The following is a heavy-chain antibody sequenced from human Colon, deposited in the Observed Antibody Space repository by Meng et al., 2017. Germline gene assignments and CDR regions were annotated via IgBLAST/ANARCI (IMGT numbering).Heavy chain of an antibody. V-gene: IGHV4-30-4*01. J-gene: IGHJ4*02. CDR1: NGSINSADYY. CDR2: IHSSGNT. Sequence: QVQLQESGPGPGKPSQTLSLTCTISNGSINSADYYWNWIRQPPGKGPEWLGYIHSSGNTYYTPSLKSRLAMSLDTSKNQFSLRLTSVTAADTAVYYCARNPVIPDARTFDFWGQGALVTVSS. CDR3: ARNPVIPDARTFDF. D-gene: IGHD2-2*01.